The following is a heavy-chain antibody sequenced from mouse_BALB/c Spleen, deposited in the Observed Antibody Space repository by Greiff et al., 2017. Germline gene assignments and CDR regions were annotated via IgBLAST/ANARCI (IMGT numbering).Heavy chain of an antibody. CDR3: ASIYDDYDGYAMDY. Sequence: VQLQQSGAELVRPGSSVKISCKASGYAFSSYWMNWVKQRPGQGLEWIGQIYPGDGDTNHNGKFKGKATLTADKSSSTAYMQLSSLTSEDSAVYFCASIYDDYDGYAMDYWGQGTSVTVSS. J-gene: IGHJ4*01. D-gene: IGHD2-4*01. CDR2: IYPGDGDT. V-gene: IGHV1-80*01. CDR1: GYAFSSYW.